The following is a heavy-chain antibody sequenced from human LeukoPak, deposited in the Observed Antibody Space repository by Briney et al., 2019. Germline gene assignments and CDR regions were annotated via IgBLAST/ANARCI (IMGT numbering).Heavy chain of an antibody. V-gene: IGHV4-39*01. Sequence: PSETLSLTCTVSGGSISSSSYYWGWIRQPPGKGLEWIGSIYYSGSTYYNPSLKSRVTISVDTSKNQFSLKLSSVTAADTAVYYCARGAAAGSSRFDPWGQGTLVTVSS. CDR2: IYYSGST. D-gene: IGHD6-13*01. J-gene: IGHJ5*02. CDR1: GGSISSSSYY. CDR3: ARGAAAGSSRFDP.